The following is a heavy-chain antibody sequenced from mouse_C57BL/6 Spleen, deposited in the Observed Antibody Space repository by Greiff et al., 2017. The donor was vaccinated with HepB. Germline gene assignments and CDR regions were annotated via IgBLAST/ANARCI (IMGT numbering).Heavy chain of an antibody. CDR2: IYPGDGDT. J-gene: IGHJ4*01. Sequence: VQLQESGPELVKPGASVKISCKASGYAFSSSWMNWVKQRPGKGLEWIGRIYPGDGDTNYNGKFKGKATLTADKSSSTAYMQLSSLTSEDSAVYFCASGVLQDAMDYWGQGTSVTVSS. D-gene: IGHD2-14*01. CDR3: ASGVLQDAMDY. V-gene: IGHV1-82*01. CDR1: GYAFSSSW.